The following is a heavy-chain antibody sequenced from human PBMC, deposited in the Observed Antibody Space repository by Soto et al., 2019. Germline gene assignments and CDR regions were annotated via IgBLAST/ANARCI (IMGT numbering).Heavy chain of an antibody. V-gene: IGHV1-69*08. D-gene: IGHD2-21*01. J-gene: IGHJ6*02. CDR2: IITVLGTT. CDR3: ARRRYCGYDCYHKHYYGMDV. CDR1: GDTFSSYA. Sequence: QVQLVQSGAELKKTGSSVKVSCRASGDTFSSYAVNWVRQAPGRGLEWMGRIITVLGTTDYAQNLKGRVTITAEKSTXTXYVXLSSLRSEDTAVYYCARRRYCGYDCYHKHYYGMDVWGQGTTVTVAS.